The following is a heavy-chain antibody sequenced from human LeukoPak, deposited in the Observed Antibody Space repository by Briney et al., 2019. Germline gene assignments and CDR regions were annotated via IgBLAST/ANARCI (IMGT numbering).Heavy chain of an antibody. CDR3: ARDQLERRDDAFDI. J-gene: IGHJ3*02. V-gene: IGHV4-4*07. CDR2: IYTSGST. CDR1: GGSISSYY. Sequence: SETLSLTCTVSGGSISSYYWSWIRQPAGKGLEWIGRIYTSGSTNYNPSLKSRVTMSVGTSKNQFSLKLSSVTAADTAVYYCARDQLERRDDAFDIWGQGTMVTVSS. D-gene: IGHD1-1*01.